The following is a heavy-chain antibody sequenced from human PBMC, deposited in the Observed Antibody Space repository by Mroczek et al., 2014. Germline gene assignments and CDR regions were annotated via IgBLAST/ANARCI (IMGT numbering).Heavy chain of an antibody. D-gene: IGHD6-13*01. CDR1: GFTFQNYA. Sequence: EVQLVESGGGLVEPGASQRLSCTVSGFTFQNYAMTWVRQAPGKGLEWVASISGSGGATYYKDSVKGRLTISRDNSKNTVFLQMYDLRDEDTAVYYCARARGPGSEEPNWSWYYWGQGTLVTVSS. J-gene: IGHJ4*02. V-gene: IGHV3-23*04. CDR2: ISGSGGAT. CDR3: ARARGPGSEEPNWSWYY.